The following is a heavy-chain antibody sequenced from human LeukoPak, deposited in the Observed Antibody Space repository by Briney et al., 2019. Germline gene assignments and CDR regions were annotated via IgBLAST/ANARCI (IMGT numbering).Heavy chain of an antibody. J-gene: IGHJ4*02. CDR2: IIPIFGTA. CDR3: ARMFPRGYSYGHFDY. CDR1: GGTFSSYA. Sequence: ASVKVSCKASGGTFSSYAISWVRQAPGQGLEWMGGIIPIFGTANYAQKFQGRATITADKSTSTAYMELSSLRSEDTAVYYCARMFPRGYSYGHFDYWGQGTLVTVSS. D-gene: IGHD5-18*01. V-gene: IGHV1-69*06.